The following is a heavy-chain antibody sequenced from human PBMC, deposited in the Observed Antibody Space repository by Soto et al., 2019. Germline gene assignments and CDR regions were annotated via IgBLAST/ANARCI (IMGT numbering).Heavy chain of an antibody. CDR1: GGSISRYY. CDR2: IYYSGST. D-gene: IGHD6-13*01. J-gene: IGHJ5*02. Sequence: XXTLSLACTVSGGSISRYYWSWIPQPPGKGLEWIGYIYYSGSTNYNPSLKSRVTISVDASKNQFSLKLSSVTAADTAVYYCARDSSIAAAGDNWFDPWGQGTLVTVSS. CDR3: ARDSSIAAAGDNWFDP. V-gene: IGHV4-59*01.